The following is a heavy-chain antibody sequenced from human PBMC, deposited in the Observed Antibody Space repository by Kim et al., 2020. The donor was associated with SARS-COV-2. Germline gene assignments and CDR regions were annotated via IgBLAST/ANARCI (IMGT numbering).Heavy chain of an antibody. CDR1: GFTFGDYA. J-gene: IGHJ3*01. V-gene: IGHV3-49*03. Sequence: GGSLRLSCRGSGFTFGDYAMSWFRQPPGKGLEWVGFIKKGGQGGTTQYATSLEGRFTISRDDSQGIAYLQMNTLKNEDTAVYYCSSDNGRLETFDVWGQGTMVAVSS. CDR2: IKKGGQGGTT. CDR3: SSDNGRLETFDV. D-gene: IGHD2-8*01.